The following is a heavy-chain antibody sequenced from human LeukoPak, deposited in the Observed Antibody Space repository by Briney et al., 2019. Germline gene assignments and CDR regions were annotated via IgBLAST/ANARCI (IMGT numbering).Heavy chain of an antibody. CDR2: IYYTGST. D-gene: IGHD5-12*01. CDR3: ARDHERGWLRPNAYYFDY. V-gene: IGHV4-59*11. CDR1: GGSISSHY. Sequence: SETLSLTRAVSGGSISSHYWSWIRQPPGKGLEWIGYIYYTGSTNYNPSLKSRVTISVDRSQIQFSLKLNAVIAADTAVYYCARDHERGWLRPNAYYFDYWGQGTLVTVSS. J-gene: IGHJ4*02.